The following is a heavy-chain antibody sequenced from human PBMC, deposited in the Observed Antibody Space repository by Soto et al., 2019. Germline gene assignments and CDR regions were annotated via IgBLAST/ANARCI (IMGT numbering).Heavy chain of an antibody. CDR2: IYYSGST. CDR1: GGSISSGDYY. D-gene: IGHD5-12*01. V-gene: IGHV4-30-4*01. Sequence: TSETLSRTCTVSGGSISSGDYYWSWIRQPPGKGLEWIGYIYYSGSTYYNPSLKSRVTISVDTSKNQFSLKLSSVTAADTAVYYCASLALIVATQYGMDVWGQGTTVTVSS. J-gene: IGHJ6*02. CDR3: ASLALIVATQYGMDV.